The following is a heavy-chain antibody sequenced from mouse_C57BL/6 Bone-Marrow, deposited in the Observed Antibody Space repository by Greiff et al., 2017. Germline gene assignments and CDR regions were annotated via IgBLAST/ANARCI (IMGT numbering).Heavy chain of an antibody. Sequence: QVQLKESGAELARPGASVKLSCQASGYTFTSYGISWVKQRTGQGLEWIGEIYPRSGNTYYNEKFKGQATLTADKSSSTAYMELRSLTSEDSAVDFCARSDYYYGSSYGYFDVWGTGTTVTVSS. J-gene: IGHJ1*03. D-gene: IGHD1-1*01. CDR1: GYTFTSYG. CDR3: ARSDYYYGSSYGYFDV. V-gene: IGHV1-81*01. CDR2: IYPRSGNT.